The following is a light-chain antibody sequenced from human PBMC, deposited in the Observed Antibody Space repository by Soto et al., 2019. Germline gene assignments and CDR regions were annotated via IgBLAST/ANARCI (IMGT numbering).Light chain of an antibody. CDR3: QQYHTYPLT. V-gene: IGKV1-16*02. Sequence: DIQMTQSPSSLSASVGDRVTITCRASQGISDYLAWFRQKPGKAPESLIFDASSLQGGVPSKFSGTASGTEFTLTISSLEPEDFATSYCQQYHTYPLTFGGGTKVEIK. CDR2: DAS. J-gene: IGKJ4*01. CDR1: QGISDY.